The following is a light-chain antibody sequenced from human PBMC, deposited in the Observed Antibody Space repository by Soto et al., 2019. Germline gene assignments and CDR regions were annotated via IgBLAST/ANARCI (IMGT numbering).Light chain of an antibody. CDR1: SSEVGGYNY. V-gene: IGLV2-14*01. Sequence: QSALTQPASVSRSPGQSITISCTGTSSEVGGYNYVSWYQQHPVKAPKLMIYEVSNRPSGVSNRFSGSKSGNTASLTISGLQAEDEADYYCSSYTSSSTLYVFGTGTKVTVL. J-gene: IGLJ1*01. CDR3: SSYTSSSTLYV. CDR2: EVS.